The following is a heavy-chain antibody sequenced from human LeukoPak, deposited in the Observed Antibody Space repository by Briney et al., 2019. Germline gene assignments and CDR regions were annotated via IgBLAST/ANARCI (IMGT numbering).Heavy chain of an antibody. V-gene: IGHV4-34*01. D-gene: IGHD4-11*01. J-gene: IGHJ6*02. Sequence: GSLRLSCAASGFTFSNYSMNWVRQPPGKGLEWIGEINHSGSTNYNPSLKSRVTISVDTSKNQFSLKLSSVTAADTAVYYCARGSSSNYVRYYYYGMDVWGQGTTVTVSS. CDR3: ARGSSSNYVRYYYYGMDV. CDR2: INHSGST. CDR1: GFTFSNYS.